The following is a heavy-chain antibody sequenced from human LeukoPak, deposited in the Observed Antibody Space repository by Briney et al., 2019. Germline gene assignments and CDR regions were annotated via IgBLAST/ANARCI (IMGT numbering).Heavy chain of an antibody. Sequence: GASVKVSCKASGYTFTGYYMHWVRQAPGQGLEWMGWINPNSGGTNYAQKFQGRVTMTRDTSISTAYMELSRLRSDDTAVYYCARVSLGSSTPDLPLGYWGQGTLVTVSS. J-gene: IGHJ4*02. CDR2: INPNSGGT. CDR1: GYTFTGYY. V-gene: IGHV1-2*02. D-gene: IGHD2-15*01. CDR3: ARVSLGSSTPDLPLGY.